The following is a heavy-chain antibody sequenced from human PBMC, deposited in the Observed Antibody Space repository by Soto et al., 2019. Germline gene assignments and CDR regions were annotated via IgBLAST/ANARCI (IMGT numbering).Heavy chain of an antibody. V-gene: IGHV4-30-4*02. D-gene: IGHD4-17*01. CDR3: ARARTPGDYETYYYGMDV. J-gene: IGHJ6*02. CDR1: GTSISSGYYY. CDR2: IYYSGST. Sequence: PSETLSLTCPVSGTSISSGYYYWSLIRQPPGKGLEWIGYIYYSGSTYYNPSLKSRVTISVDTSKNQFSLKLSSVTDADTAVYYCARARTPGDYETYYYGMDVWGQGTTVNVSS.